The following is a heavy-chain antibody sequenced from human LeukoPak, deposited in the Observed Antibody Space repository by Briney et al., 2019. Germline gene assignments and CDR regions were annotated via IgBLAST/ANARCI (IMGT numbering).Heavy chain of an antibody. CDR1: GYSISSGYY. CDR2: IYHSGST. D-gene: IGHD6-13*01. CDR3: AGGAEGIAAAGTGN. J-gene: IGHJ4*02. Sequence: SETLSLTCTVSGYSISSGYYWGWIRQPPGKGLEWIGSIYHSGSTYYNPSLKSRVTISVDTSKNQFSLKLSSVTAADTAVYYCAGGAEGIAAAGTGNWGQGTLVTVSS. V-gene: IGHV4-38-2*02.